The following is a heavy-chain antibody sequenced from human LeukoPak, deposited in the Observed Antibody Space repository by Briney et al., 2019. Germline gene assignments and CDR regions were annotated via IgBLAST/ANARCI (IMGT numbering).Heavy chain of an antibody. J-gene: IGHJ5*02. D-gene: IGHD6-13*01. CDR1: GDRVSSNIAA. Sequence: SQTLSLTCALSGDRVSSNIAAYNSVSQSPSRGLEWVGRTLYRSKWYNDYAVSVKSRINIHPDPSKNQFSLQLTSVTPEDTAVYSCARGIAAAEPWGQGTLVTVSS. V-gene: IGHV6-1*01. CDR3: ARGIAAAEP. CDR2: TLYRSKWYN.